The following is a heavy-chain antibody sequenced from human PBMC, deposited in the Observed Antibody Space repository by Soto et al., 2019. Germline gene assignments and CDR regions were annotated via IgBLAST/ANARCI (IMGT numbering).Heavy chain of an antibody. J-gene: IGHJ4*02. D-gene: IGHD2-21*01. CDR3: ARGNLFARQKPFDS. Sequence: SETLSLTCTVSGGSMNNYLWSWIRQTPGGGLQWIGYIHVTGNTYHNPSLRSPVTISVDASKTQFSLTLSSVTAADTAVYYCARGNLFARQKPFDSWGQGIPGTVS. CDR1: GGSMNNYL. CDR2: IHVTGNT. V-gene: IGHV4-59*01.